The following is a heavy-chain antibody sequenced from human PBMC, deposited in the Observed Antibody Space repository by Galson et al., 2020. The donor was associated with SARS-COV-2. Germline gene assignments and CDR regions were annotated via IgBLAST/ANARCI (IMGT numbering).Heavy chain of an antibody. CDR2: IYHSGST. J-gene: IGHJ5*02. D-gene: IGHD6-13*01. CDR1: GYSISSGYY. Sequence: SETLSLTCAVSGYSISSGYYWGWIRQPPGKGLEWIGSIYHSGSTYYNPSLKSRVTISVDTSKNQFSLKLSSVTAAVTAVYYCARVKAAAGLRWSWFDPWGQGTLVTVSS. V-gene: IGHV4-38-2*01. CDR3: ARVKAAAGLRWSWFDP.